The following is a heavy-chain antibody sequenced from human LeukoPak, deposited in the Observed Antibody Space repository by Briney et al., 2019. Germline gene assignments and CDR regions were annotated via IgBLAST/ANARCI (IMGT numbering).Heavy chain of an antibody. V-gene: IGHV4-34*01. D-gene: IGHD3-9*01. CDR3: ARVSDYDILTGHAFDI. CDR2: INHSGST. J-gene: IGHJ3*02. Sequence: SETLSLTCAVYGGSFSGYYWSWIRQPPGKGLEWIGEINHSGSTNYNPSLKSRVTISVDTSKNQFSLKLSSVTAADTAVYYCARVSDYDILTGHAFDIWGQGTMVTVSS. CDR1: GGSFSGYY.